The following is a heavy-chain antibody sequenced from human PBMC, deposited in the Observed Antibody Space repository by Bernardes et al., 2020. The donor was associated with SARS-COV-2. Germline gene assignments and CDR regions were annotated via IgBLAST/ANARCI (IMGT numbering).Heavy chain of an antibody. CDR3: ATGFAICGGLYGMDV. V-gene: IGHV1-24*01. D-gene: IGHD3-3*01. Sequence: ASVKVSCKVSGYTLTELSMHWVRQAPGKGLEWMGGFDLEDGETIYAQKFQGRVTMTEDTSTDTAYMELSSLRSEDTAVYYCATGFAICGGLYGMDVWGQGTTVTVSS. CDR2: FDLEDGET. J-gene: IGHJ6*02. CDR1: GYTLTELS.